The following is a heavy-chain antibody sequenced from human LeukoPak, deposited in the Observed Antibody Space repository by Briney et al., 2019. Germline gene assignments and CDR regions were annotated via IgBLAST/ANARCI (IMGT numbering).Heavy chain of an antibody. D-gene: IGHD3-3*01. J-gene: IGHJ4*02. CDR3: ASSITIFGVVQFDY. Sequence: ASVKVSCKASGYTFTGYYMHWVRQAPGQGLEWIGRINPNSGGTNYAQKFQGRVTMTRDTSISTAYMELSRLRSDDTAVYYCASSITIFGVVQFDYWGQGTLVTVSS. V-gene: IGHV1-2*06. CDR1: GYTFTGYY. CDR2: INPNSGGT.